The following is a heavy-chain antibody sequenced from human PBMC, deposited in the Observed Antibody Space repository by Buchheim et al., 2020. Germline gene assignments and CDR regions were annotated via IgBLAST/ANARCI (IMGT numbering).Heavy chain of an antibody. Sequence: QVQLVESGGGVVQPGRSLRLSCAASGFTFSSYGMHWVRQAPGKGLEWVAVIWYVGSNKYYADSVKGRFTISRDNSKNTLYLQMNSLRAEDTAVYYCAKGFKDILTGYIYYYYYYGMDVWGQGTT. CDR2: IWYVGSNK. CDR3: AKGFKDILTGYIYYYYYYGMDV. J-gene: IGHJ6*02. V-gene: IGHV3-33*06. D-gene: IGHD3-9*01. CDR1: GFTFSSYG.